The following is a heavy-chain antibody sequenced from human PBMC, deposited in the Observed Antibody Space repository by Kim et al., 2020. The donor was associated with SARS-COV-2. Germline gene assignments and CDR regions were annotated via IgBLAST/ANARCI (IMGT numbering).Heavy chain of an antibody. CDR2: IYYSGST. D-gene: IGHD4-17*01. J-gene: IGHJ2*01. Sequence: SETLSLTCTVSGGSVSSGSYYWSWIRQPPGKGLEWIGYIYYSGSTNYNPSLKSRVTISVDTSKNQFSLKLSSVTAADTAVYYCARDLGDYGDPGDPLGENWYFDLWGRGTLVTVSS. V-gene: IGHV4-61*01. CDR3: ARDLGDYGDPGDPLGENWYFDL. CDR1: GGSVSSGSYY.